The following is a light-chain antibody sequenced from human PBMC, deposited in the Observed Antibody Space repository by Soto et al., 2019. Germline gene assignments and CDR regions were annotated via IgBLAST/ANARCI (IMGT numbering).Light chain of an antibody. CDR2: KAS. CDR3: QQYHSHPWT. CDR1: QSISSW. J-gene: IGKJ1*01. Sequence: DIQMTQSPSILSASVGDRVTITCRASQSISSWLAWFQQMPGKAPNLLIYKASNLQSGVPSRFSGSGPGTDFTLPITSLQPDDFATYYCQQYHSHPWTFGQGTRVDVK. V-gene: IGKV1-5*03.